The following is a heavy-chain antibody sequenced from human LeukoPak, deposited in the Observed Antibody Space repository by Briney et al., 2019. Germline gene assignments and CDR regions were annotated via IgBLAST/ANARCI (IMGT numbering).Heavy chain of an antibody. D-gene: IGHD3-3*01. CDR3: AREKAGPVIFGVVVIDAFDI. CDR2: IYASGST. Sequence: SQTLSLTCTVSGGSISSGTYYWSWIRQPAGKGLEWIGHIYASGSTNYNPSLKSRVTISVDTSKNQISLKLSSVTAADTAVYYCAREKAGPVIFGVVVIDAFDIWGRGTRVTVSS. J-gene: IGHJ3*02. V-gene: IGHV4-61*09. CDR1: GGSISSGTYY.